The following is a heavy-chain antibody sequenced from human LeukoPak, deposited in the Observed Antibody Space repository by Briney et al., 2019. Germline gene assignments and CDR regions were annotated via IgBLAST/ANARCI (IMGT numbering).Heavy chain of an antibody. Sequence: GGSLRLSCAASGFTFDDYAMHWVRQAPGKGLEWVSAISGSGGSTYYADSVKGRFTISRDNSKNTLYLQMNSLRAEDAAVYYCARPTPHYYDSSGYPLPFDYWGQGTLVTVSS. J-gene: IGHJ4*02. CDR1: GFTFDDYA. V-gene: IGHV3-23*01. CDR2: ISGSGGST. CDR3: ARPTPHYYDSSGYPLPFDY. D-gene: IGHD3-22*01.